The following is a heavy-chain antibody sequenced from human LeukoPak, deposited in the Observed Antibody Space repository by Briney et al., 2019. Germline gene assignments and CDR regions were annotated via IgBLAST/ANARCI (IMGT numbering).Heavy chain of an antibody. J-gene: IGHJ4*02. CDR2: ITGSSST. CDR3: AKDLTWGSLACVGD. Sequence: GGSLRLSCSASGFTFSSYAMTWVRQAPGKGLEWFSGITGSSSTFYADSVKGRFTISRDNSRDTAYLQMNSLRADDTAVYYCAKDLTWGSLACVGDWGQGTLVTVSS. CDR1: GFTFSSYA. V-gene: IGHV3-23*01. D-gene: IGHD7-27*01.